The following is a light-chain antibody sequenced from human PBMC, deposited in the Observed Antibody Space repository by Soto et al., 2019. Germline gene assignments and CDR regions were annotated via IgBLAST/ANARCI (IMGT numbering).Light chain of an antibody. V-gene: IGKV3-20*01. CDR1: QSVSSSY. Sequence: EIVLTQSPGTLSLSPGERATLSCRASQSVSSSYLAWYQQKPGQAPRLLIYGASSRATGIPDRFSGSVSGTGFTLTISRLESEDFAVYYCQQYGSSPPWTFGQGTKVDIK. J-gene: IGKJ1*01. CDR2: GAS. CDR3: QQYGSSPPWT.